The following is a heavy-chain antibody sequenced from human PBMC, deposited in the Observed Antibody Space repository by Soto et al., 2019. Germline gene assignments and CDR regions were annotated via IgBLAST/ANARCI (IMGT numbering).Heavy chain of an antibody. V-gene: IGHV3-73*01. Sequence: DVQVVHSGGGLVQPGGSLKLSCAASGFAFNDSAMHWVRKASGKGLEWVARVRSKSNNYATAYPASVKGRFIVSRDDSMGTTSLQMNSLKPEDTAIYYCTNNFVWGQGVLVTVS. CDR1: GFAFNDSA. CDR2: VRSKSNNYAT. CDR3: TNNFV. J-gene: IGHJ4*02. D-gene: IGHD2-15*01.